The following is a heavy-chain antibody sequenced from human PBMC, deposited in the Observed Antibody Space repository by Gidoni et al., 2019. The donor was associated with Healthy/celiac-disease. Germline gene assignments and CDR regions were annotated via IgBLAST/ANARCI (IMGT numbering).Heavy chain of an antibody. J-gene: IGHJ4*02. CDR3: ARGGSSGWWGKKHFDY. CDR2: INPNSGGR. CDR1: GYTFTGYY. D-gene: IGHD6-19*01. Sequence: QVQLVQSGAEVTKPGASVTVSCKASGYTFTGYYLHWVRHAPGQGLEWMGWINPNSGGRNYAQKFKGRVTMTRETSISTAYMELSRLRSDDTAVYYCARGGSSGWWGKKHFDYWGQGTLVTVSS. V-gene: IGHV1-2*02.